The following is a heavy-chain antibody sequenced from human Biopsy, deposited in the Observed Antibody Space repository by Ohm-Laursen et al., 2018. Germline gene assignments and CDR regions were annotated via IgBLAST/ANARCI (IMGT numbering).Heavy chain of an antibody. V-gene: IGHV1-2*02. CDR3: ARDRMTDVFGGPTRTDVFDS. D-gene: IGHD3-10*01. J-gene: IGHJ4*02. CDR1: GSTFNDYF. CDR2: VNPNSGAT. Sequence: GASVKVSCNASGSTFNDYFIHWVRQSPGQGLEWMGGVNPNSGATNSAENFRDRVTLTRDTSISAVYIELRRLKSDDAAVYYCARDRMTDVFGGPTRTDVFDSWGQGTPVTVSS.